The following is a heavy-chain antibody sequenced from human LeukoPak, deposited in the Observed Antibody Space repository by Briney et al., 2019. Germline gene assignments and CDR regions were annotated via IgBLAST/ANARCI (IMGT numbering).Heavy chain of an antibody. V-gene: IGHV3-21*04. Sequence: GGSLRLSCAASGFTFSDYSMNWARQAPGKGLEWVASISISSDYIYYADSVKGRFTISRDNAKNALHLQMNSLRAEDTAAYYCAKFAQRYCSGGSCHPFDYWGQGTLVTVSS. D-gene: IGHD2-15*01. CDR3: AKFAQRYCSGGSCHPFDY. J-gene: IGHJ4*02. CDR2: ISISSDYI. CDR1: GFTFSDYS.